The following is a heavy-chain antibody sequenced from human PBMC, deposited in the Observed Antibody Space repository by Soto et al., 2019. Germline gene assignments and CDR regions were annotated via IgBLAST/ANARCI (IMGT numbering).Heavy chain of an antibody. CDR3: ARGGYSYGNFDY. D-gene: IGHD5-18*01. V-gene: IGHV4-31*11. CDR1: GGSISSGGHY. Sequence: RSLTCAVSGGSISSGGHYWSWIRQHPGKGLEWIGYMYDSGGMHYKPSLKSRVTMSVDTSKNQFSLELRSVTAADTAVYYCARGGYSYGNFDYWGQGTLVTVSS. CDR2: MYDSGGM. J-gene: IGHJ4*02.